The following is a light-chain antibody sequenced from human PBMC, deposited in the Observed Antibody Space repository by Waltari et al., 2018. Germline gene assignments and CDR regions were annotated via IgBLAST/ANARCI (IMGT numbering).Light chain of an antibody. Sequence: QCALTQPASVSGSPGQSITIPCTGTSSAVGSYNLAYWYQQHPGKPPKLTIYEASQRPSGVSNRFSGSKSGNTASLTISGLQAEDEADYYCSSYAGNCNLVVFGGGTKLTVL. J-gene: IGLJ2*01. CDR3: SSYAGNCNLVV. CDR2: EAS. V-gene: IGLV2-23*01. CDR1: SSAVGSYNL.